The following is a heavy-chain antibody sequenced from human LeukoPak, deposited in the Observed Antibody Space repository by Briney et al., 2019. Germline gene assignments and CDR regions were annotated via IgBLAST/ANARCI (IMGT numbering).Heavy chain of an antibody. D-gene: IGHD6-6*01. Sequence: GGSLRLSCAASGFSVSSNHMSWVRQAPGKGLEWASVIYSGGNINYADSVKGRFTISRDKSKNTLYLQMNSLRVEDTAVYYCARDDGGGSSSAGAYWGQGALVTVSS. CDR2: IYSGGNI. V-gene: IGHV3-53*01. CDR3: ARDDGGGSSSAGAY. CDR1: GFSVSSNH. J-gene: IGHJ4*02.